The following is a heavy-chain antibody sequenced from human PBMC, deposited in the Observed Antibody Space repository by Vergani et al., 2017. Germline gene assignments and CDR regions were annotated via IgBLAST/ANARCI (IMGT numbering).Heavy chain of an antibody. J-gene: IGHJ6*02. CDR3: ARDPRGYGGDPEDYYYGMDV. Sequence: QVPLVQSGAEVKKPGASVKVSCKASGGTFSSYAISWVRQAPGQGLEWMGRIIPIFGTANYAQKLQGRVTITADESTSTAYMELSSLRSEDTAVYYCARDPRGYGGDPEDYYYGMDVWGQGTTVTVSS. CDR2: IIPIFGTA. V-gene: IGHV1-69*18. D-gene: IGHD2-21*02. CDR1: GGTFSSYA.